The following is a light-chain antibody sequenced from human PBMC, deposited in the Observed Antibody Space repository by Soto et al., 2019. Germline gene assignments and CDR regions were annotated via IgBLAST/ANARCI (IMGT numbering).Light chain of an antibody. J-gene: IGKJ3*01. CDR3: QQYGSSL. CDR2: GAS. Sequence: EIVLTQSPGALSLSPGERATLSCRASQSVSSSYLAWYQQKPGQAPRLLIYGASSRATGIPDRFSGSGSGTDFTLTISRLEPEDFAVYYCQQYGSSLFGPGTKVDIX. V-gene: IGKV3-20*01. CDR1: QSVSSSY.